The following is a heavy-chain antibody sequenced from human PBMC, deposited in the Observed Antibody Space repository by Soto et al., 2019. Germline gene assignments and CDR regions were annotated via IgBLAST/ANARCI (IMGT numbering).Heavy chain of an antibody. CDR2: ISGSGDGT. CDR1: GFTFSSFA. CDR3: AGPGYSSQDY. J-gene: IGHJ4*02. D-gene: IGHD5-18*01. V-gene: IGHV3-23*01. Sequence: GGSLRLSCAASGFTFSSFALSWVRQAPGKGLEWVSAISGSGDGTDYAASVKGRFTISRDNSKNALYLQMNSLRAEDTAVYYCAGPGYSSQDYWGQGALVTVSS.